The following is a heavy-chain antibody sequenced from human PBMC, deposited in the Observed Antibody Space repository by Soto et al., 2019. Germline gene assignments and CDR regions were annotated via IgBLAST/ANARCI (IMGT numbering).Heavy chain of an antibody. D-gene: IGHD4-17*01. J-gene: IGHJ5*01. Sequence: GGSLRLSCAVSGFTLSDRYMDWVRQAPGKGLEWVGRARSKLNNYSKQYAGSVKGRFVISRDDSQDSMYLEMNSLTIDDTAVYYCVRGGTSVTTNWYDSWGQGTLVTVSS. CDR2: ARSKLNNYSK. V-gene: IGHV3-72*01. CDR3: VRGGTSVTTNWYDS. CDR1: GFTLSDRY.